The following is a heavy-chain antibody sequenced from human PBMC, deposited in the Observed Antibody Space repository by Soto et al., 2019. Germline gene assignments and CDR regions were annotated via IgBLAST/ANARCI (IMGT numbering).Heavy chain of an antibody. CDR3: VRLYDSSGYYYFDY. D-gene: IGHD3-22*01. Sequence: GGSLRLSCAASGFTFSRYSMNWVRQSPGRGPEWVSSIGSGGSFIYYADSLKGRFTISRDNAKNSLYLQMTSLRAEDTAVYYCVRLYDSSGYYYFDYWGQGTPVTVSS. CDR1: GFTFSRYS. J-gene: IGHJ4*01. V-gene: IGHV3-21*01. CDR2: IGSGGSFI.